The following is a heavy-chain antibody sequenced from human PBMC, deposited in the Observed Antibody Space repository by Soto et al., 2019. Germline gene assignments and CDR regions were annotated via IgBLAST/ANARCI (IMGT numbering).Heavy chain of an antibody. CDR1: GYTFTSYA. Sequence: GASVKVSCKASGYTFTSYAMHWVRQAPGQRLEWKGWINAGNGNTKYSQKFQGRVTITRDTSASTAYMELSSLRSEDTAVYYCARGVAPYYFDYWGQGTLVTVSS. V-gene: IGHV1-3*01. J-gene: IGHJ4*02. CDR3: ARGVAPYYFDY. CDR2: INAGNGNT. D-gene: IGHD2-15*01.